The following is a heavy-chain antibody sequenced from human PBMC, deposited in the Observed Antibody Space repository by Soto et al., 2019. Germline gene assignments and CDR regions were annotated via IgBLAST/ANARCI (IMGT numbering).Heavy chain of an antibody. CDR1: GGSISSGDYY. Sequence: PSETLSLTCTVSGGSISSGDYYWSWIRQPPGKGLEWIGYIYYSGSTYYNPSLKSRVTISVDTSKNQFSLKLSSVTAADTAVYYCASGPYLSGGDYFWFDPWGQGTLVTV. V-gene: IGHV4-30-4*01. D-gene: IGHD4-17*01. CDR3: ASGPYLSGGDYFWFDP. J-gene: IGHJ5*02. CDR2: IYYSGST.